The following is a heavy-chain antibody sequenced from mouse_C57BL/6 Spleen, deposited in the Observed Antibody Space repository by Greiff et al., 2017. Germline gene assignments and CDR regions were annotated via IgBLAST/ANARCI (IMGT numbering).Heavy chain of an antibody. CDR2: FHPYNDDT. Sequence: VQLQQSGAELVKPGASVKMSCKASGYTFTTYPIEWMKQNHGKSLEWIGNFHPYNDDTKYNEKFKGKATLTVEKSSSTVYLELSRLTSDDSAVYYCARVRNYYGSSPSAFDVWGTGTTVTVSS. D-gene: IGHD1-1*01. CDR3: ARVRNYYGSSPSAFDV. V-gene: IGHV1-47*01. CDR1: GYTFTTYP. J-gene: IGHJ1*03.